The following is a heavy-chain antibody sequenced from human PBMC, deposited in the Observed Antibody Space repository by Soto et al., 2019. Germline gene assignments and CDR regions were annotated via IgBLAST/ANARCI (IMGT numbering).Heavy chain of an antibody. Sequence: SETLSLPCGVSGDTISTGGYSWAWVRQPPGKALEWIGHTYHSGNPYYNPSLKSRVIISVDRSKNQFSLKLSSVTAADTAVYYCARVRSGSYPPWRYWGQGTLVTVS. CDR2: TYHSGNP. D-gene: IGHD1-26*01. CDR3: ARVRSGSYPPWRY. CDR1: GDTISTGGYS. V-gene: IGHV4-30-2*01. J-gene: IGHJ4*02.